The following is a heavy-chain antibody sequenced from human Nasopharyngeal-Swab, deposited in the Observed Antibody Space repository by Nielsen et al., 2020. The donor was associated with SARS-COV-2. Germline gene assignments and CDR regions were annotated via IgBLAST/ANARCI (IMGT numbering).Heavy chain of an antibody. CDR3: ARGLSGIVPAPILGLGPYYYYYYMDV. CDR1: GGSFSGSY. D-gene: IGHD2-2*01. CDR2: LNHSGST. J-gene: IGHJ6*03. Sequence: SETLSLTCAVYGGSFSGSYWGWIRQPPGKGPEWIAELNHSGSTNYNPSLKSRVTLSVDTSMNQVSLEVSSVTAADTAVYYCARGLSGIVPAPILGLGPYYYYYYMDVWGKGTTVTVSS. V-gene: IGHV4-34*01.